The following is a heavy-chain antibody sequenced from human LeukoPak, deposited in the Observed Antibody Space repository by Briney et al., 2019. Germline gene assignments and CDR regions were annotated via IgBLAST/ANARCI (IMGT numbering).Heavy chain of an antibody. Sequence: SQTLSLTCTVSGSSISSGGFYWTWIRQPPGKGLEWIGYIYYCGSTYYNPSLKSRVTISVDTSKNQFSLKLSSVTAADTAVDYCARGPLLAPFDYWGQGTLVTVSS. CDR1: GSSISSGGFY. CDR2: IYYCGST. CDR3: ARGPLLAPFDY. D-gene: IGHD3-10*01. J-gene: IGHJ4*02. V-gene: IGHV4-30-4*01.